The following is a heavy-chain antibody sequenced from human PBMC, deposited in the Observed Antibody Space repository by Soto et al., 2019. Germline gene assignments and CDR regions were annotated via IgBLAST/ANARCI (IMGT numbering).Heavy chain of an antibody. J-gene: IGHJ4*02. CDR1: GGTFSSYA. CDR2: IIPIFGTA. CDR3: ARARYYDILTGYLGY. V-gene: IGHV1-69*13. D-gene: IGHD3-9*01. Sequence: ASVKVSCKASGGTFSSYAISWVRQAPGQGLEWMGGIIPIFGTANYAQKFQGRVTITADESTSTAYMELSSLRSEDTAVYYCARARYYDILTGYLGYWGQGTLVTVSS.